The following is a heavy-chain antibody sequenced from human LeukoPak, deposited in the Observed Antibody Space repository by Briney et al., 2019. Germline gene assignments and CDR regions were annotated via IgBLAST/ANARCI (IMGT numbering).Heavy chain of an antibody. D-gene: IGHD3-3*01. Sequence: GASVKVSCKASGYTFTSYGISWVRQAPGQGLEWMGWISAYNGNTNYAQKLQGRVTMTTDTSTSTVYMELSSLRSEDTAVYYCAREERFLEWFDIWGQGTMVTVSS. CDR1: GYTFTSYG. CDR3: AREERFLEWFDI. V-gene: IGHV1-18*01. CDR2: ISAYNGNT. J-gene: IGHJ3*02.